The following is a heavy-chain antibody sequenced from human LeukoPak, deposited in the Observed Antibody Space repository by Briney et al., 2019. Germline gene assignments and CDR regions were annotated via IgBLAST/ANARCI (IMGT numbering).Heavy chain of an antibody. CDR2: ISGSGGST. D-gene: IGHD1-26*01. J-gene: IGHJ5*02. Sequence: GGSLRLSCAASGFTFSSYAMSWVRQAPGKGLEWVSAISGSGGSTHYADSVKGRFTISRDNSKNTLYLQMNSLRAEDTAVYYCAKASSVGATRHNWFDPWGQGTLVTVSS. CDR1: GFTFSSYA. V-gene: IGHV3-23*01. CDR3: AKASSVGATRHNWFDP.